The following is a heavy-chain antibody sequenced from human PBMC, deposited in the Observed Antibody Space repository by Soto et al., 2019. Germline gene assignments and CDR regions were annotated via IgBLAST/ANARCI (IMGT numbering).Heavy chain of an antibody. D-gene: IGHD4-4*01. CDR2: IDPGGSDT. CDR1: GYSFTTYW. CDR3: ARVGHDYSNSGMDV. Sequence: LKISCTTSGYSFTTYWINWVRQMPGKGLEWMGKIDPGGSDTTYSPSFQGHVTISLGKSITAAYLQWSSLKASDTAMYYCARVGHDYSNSGMDVWGQGTTVTVSS. J-gene: IGHJ6*02. V-gene: IGHV5-10-1*01.